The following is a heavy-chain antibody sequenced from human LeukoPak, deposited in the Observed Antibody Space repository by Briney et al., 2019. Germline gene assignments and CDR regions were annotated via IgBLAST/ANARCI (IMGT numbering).Heavy chain of an antibody. D-gene: IGHD4-17*01. CDR2: ISSSSSYI. Sequence: KSGGSLRLSCAASGFTVSSNYMSWVRQAPGKGLEWVSSISSSSSYIYYADSVKSRFTISRDNAKNSLYLQMNSLRAEDTAVYYCAKVALTTKRAYYYYMDVWGKGTTVTVSS. CDR1: GFTVSSNY. CDR3: AKVALTTKRAYYYYMDV. V-gene: IGHV3-21*04. J-gene: IGHJ6*03.